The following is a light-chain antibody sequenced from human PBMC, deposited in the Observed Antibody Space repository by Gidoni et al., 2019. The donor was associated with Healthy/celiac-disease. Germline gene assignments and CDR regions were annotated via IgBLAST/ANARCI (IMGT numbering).Light chain of an antibody. V-gene: IGKV1-39*01. Sequence: DIQMTQSPSSLSASVGDRVTITCRASQSISSYLNWYQQKPGKAPKLLIYAASSLQSGVPSRFSGSVSGTDFTLTISSLQPEDFATYYCQQSYSTPRFGPGTKVEIK. CDR1: QSISSY. J-gene: IGKJ3*01. CDR3: QQSYSTPR. CDR2: AAS.